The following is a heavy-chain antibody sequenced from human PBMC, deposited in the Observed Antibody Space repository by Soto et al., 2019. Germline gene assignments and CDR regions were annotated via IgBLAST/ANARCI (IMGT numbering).Heavy chain of an antibody. D-gene: IGHD6-13*01. CDR1: GGTFSSYT. Sequence: QVQLVQSGAEVKKPGSSVKVSCKASGGTFSSYTISWVRQAPGQGLEWMGRIIPILGIANYAQKFQGRVTIPADKSTSTAYMELSSLRSEDTAVYYCDTGPLIAAAGTFDYWGQGTLVTVSS. CDR2: IIPILGIA. J-gene: IGHJ4*02. V-gene: IGHV1-69*02. CDR3: DTGPLIAAAGTFDY.